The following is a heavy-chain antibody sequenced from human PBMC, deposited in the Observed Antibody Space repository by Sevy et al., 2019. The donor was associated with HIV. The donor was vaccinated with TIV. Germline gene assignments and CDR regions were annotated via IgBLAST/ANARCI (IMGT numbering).Heavy chain of an antibody. CDR2: IYYSGRT. CDR3: ARHEVESGWPQIDS. CDR1: GGSISSSSYY. V-gene: IGHV4-39*01. D-gene: IGHD6-19*01. J-gene: IGHJ4*02. Sequence: GSLRLSCTVSGGSISSSSYYWGWIRQPPGKGLEWIGSIYYSGRTYYNASLKSRVTISIDTSKNQFSLNLSSVTAADTAVYYCARHEVESGWPQIDSWGQGTLVTVSS.